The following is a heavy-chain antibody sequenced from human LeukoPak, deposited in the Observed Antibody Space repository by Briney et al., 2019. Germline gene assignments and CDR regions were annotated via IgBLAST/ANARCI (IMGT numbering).Heavy chain of an antibody. J-gene: IGHJ6*02. CDR2: IGTADDT. CDR3: ARSGYYHYYGLDV. Sequence: GGSLRLSCVASGFTFRSYDLHWVRQTTGKGLEWVSAIGTADDTFYPDSVKGRFTISRDDAKNSLYLQMSNLRVGDTAVYYCARSGYYHYYGLDVWGQGTTVTVS. CDR1: GFTFRSYD. V-gene: IGHV3-13*04. D-gene: IGHD6-13*01.